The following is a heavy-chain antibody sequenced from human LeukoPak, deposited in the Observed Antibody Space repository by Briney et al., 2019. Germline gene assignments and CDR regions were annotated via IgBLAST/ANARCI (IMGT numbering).Heavy chain of an antibody. CDR2: IHYSGIT. Sequence: SETLSLTCTVSGGSISTYYWSWIRQPPGKGLEWIGYIHYSGITNYNPSLKSRVTISVDTSKNQFSLKLSSVAAADTAVYYCARHTSYGGGSAFGHWGQGTLVTVSS. V-gene: IGHV4-59*08. CDR1: GGSISTYY. J-gene: IGHJ4*02. CDR3: ARHTSYGGGSAFGH. D-gene: IGHD4-23*01.